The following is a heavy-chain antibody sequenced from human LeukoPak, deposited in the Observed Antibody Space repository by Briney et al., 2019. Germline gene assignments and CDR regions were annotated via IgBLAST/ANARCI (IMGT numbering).Heavy chain of an antibody. CDR2: ISRSGSTI. CDR3: ARVGRQMVRGVIITFYFDY. D-gene: IGHD3-10*01. V-gene: IGHV3-48*03. CDR1: GFTFSSYE. J-gene: IGHJ4*02. Sequence: GGSLRLSCAASGFTFSSYEMNWVRQAPGKGLEWVSYISRSGSTIYYADSVKGRFTISRDNAKNSLYLQMNSLRAEDTAVYYCARVGRQMVRGVIITFYFDYWGQGTLVTVSS.